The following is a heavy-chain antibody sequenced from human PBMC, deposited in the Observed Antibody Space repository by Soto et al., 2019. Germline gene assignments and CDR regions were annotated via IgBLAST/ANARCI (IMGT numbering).Heavy chain of an antibody. V-gene: IGHV4-59*01. D-gene: IGHD2-15*01. CDR3: ARDGVYCSGGSCYSFQDY. CDR2: IYYSGST. CDR1: GGSISSYY. J-gene: IGHJ4*02. Sequence: QVQLQESGPGLVKPSETLSLTCTVSGGSISSYYWSWIRQPPGKGLEWIGYIYYSGSTNYNPSLTSRVSISVDTSKNPFSLKLSSVTAADTAVYYCARDGVYCSGGSCYSFQDYWGQGTLVTVSS.